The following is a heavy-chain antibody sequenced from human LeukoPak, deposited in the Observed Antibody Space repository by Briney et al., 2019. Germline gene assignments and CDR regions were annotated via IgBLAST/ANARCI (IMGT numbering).Heavy chain of an antibody. J-gene: IGHJ3*02. CDR3: ARAEDYDSSGYVDAFDI. CDR1: GFTFSSYG. V-gene: IGHV3-33*01. Sequence: GGSLRLSCAASGFTFSSYGMHWVRQARGKGLEWVALIWYDGSNKYYADSVKGRFSISRDNSKNTLYLHMNSLRAEDTALYYCARAEDYDSSGYVDAFDIWGQGTMVTVSS. CDR2: IWYDGSNK. D-gene: IGHD3-22*01.